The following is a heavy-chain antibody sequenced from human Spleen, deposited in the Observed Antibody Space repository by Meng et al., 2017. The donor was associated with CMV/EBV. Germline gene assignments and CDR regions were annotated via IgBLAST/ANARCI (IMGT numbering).Heavy chain of an antibody. CDR1: TTYG. J-gene: IGHJ4*02. CDR3: ARVKQNSLFGVVILTTFDY. D-gene: IGHD3-3*01. CDR2: SSAYKGNT. V-gene: IGHV1-18*01. Sequence: TTYGISWVRQAPGQGLEWMGWSSAYKGNTNYAQKFQGRVTMTTDTSTSTAYMELRSLRSDDTAVYYCARVKQNSLFGVVILTTFDYWGQGTPVTVSS.